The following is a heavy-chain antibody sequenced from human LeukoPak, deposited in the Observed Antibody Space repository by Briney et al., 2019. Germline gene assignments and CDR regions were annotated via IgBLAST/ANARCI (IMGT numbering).Heavy chain of an antibody. CDR2: INPNSGDT. D-gene: IGHD2-15*01. CDR3: AKLTLTDNWFDP. V-gene: IGHV1-2*06. CDR1: GYTFTGYH. Sequence: ASVKVSCKASGYTFTGYHMHWVRQAPGQGLEWMGRINPNSGDTNYAQKLQGRVTMTTDTSTSTAYMELRSLRSDGTAVYYCAKLTLTDNWFDPWGQGTPVTVSS. J-gene: IGHJ5*02.